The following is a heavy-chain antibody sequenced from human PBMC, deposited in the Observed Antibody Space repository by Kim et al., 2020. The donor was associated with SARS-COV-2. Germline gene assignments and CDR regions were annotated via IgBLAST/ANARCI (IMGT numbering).Heavy chain of an antibody. V-gene: IGHV4-34*01. Sequence: SETLSLTCAVYGGSFSGYYWSWIRQPPGKGLEWIGEINHSGSTNYNPSLKSRVTISVDTSKNQFSLKLSSVTAADTAVYYCAKVSWSSGWPPTRYGMDVWGQGTTVTVSS. CDR3: AKVSWSSGWPPTRYGMDV. CDR1: GGSFSGYY. J-gene: IGHJ6*02. D-gene: IGHD6-19*01. CDR2: INHSGST.